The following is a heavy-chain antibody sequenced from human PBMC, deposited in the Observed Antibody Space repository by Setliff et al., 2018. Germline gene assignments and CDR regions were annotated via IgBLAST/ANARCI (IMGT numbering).Heavy chain of an antibody. CDR1: GFTFSRSW. J-gene: IGHJ4*02. V-gene: IGHV3-7*03. CDR2: IKPDGSET. D-gene: IGHD2-8*01. Sequence: GGSLRLSCAAPGFTFSRSWMGWVRQPPGKGLEWVASIKPDGSETYYVDSVKGRFTVSRDNPKNSLYLQMSSLRVEDTAIYFCAKDRVPDNKWDFDYWGQGILVTVSS. CDR3: AKDRVPDNKWDFDY.